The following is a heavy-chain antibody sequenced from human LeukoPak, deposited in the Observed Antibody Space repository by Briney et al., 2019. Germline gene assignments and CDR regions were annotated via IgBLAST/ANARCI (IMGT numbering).Heavy chain of an antibody. Sequence: VGSLRLSCAASGFTFSNYGMHWVRQAPGKGLEWVAFIRFDESRTFYGDSVKGRFIISRDNSENTLFLHMHSLRPEDTAVYYCAKALVLTVAGTYYVDHWGQGTLVTVSS. D-gene: IGHD6-19*01. CDR2: IRFDESRT. CDR1: GFTFSNYG. CDR3: AKALVLTVAGTYYVDH. J-gene: IGHJ4*02. V-gene: IGHV3-30*02.